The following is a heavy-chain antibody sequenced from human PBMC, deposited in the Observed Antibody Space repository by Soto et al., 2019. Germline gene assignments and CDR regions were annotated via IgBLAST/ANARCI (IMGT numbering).Heavy chain of an antibody. D-gene: IGHD1-26*01. CDR3: ARVKRSTSRLDP. Sequence: SDTLSLTCSVSGDSVSRGAYYWSWIRQPPGKGLEWIGYVYYSGSTSYNPSLETGVTISVDTSKNQFSLKLTSVTPADTAIYYCARVKRSTSRLDPWGQGTLVTVSS. V-gene: IGHV4-61*08. J-gene: IGHJ5*02. CDR1: GDSVSRGAYY. CDR2: VYYSGST.